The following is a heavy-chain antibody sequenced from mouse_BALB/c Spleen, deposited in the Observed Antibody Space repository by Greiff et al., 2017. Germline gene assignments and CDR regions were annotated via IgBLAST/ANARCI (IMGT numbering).Heavy chain of an antibody. J-gene: IGHJ1*01. CDR3: ARGLYYDYGWYFDV. D-gene: IGHD2-4*01. Sequence: QVQLKESGPGLVAPSQSLSITCTVSGFSLTSYGVHWFRQPPGKGLEWLGVIWAGGSTNYNSALMSRLSISKDNSKSQVFLKMNSLQTDDTAMYYCARGLYYDYGWYFDVWGAGTTVTVSS. V-gene: IGHV2-9*02. CDR1: GFSLTSYG. CDR2: IWAGGST.